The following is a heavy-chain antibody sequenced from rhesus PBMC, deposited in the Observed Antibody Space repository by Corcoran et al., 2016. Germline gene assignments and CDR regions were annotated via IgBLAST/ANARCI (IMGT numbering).Heavy chain of an antibody. Sequence: QVTLKESGPALVKPTQTLTLTCTFSGFSPSTSGMGVGWIRQPTRKTLEWLAHIYWNDDKYYSTALKSRLTISKDTSKNQVVLTMTNMDPVDTATYYCARRLDYWGQGVLVTVSS. CDR3: ARRLDY. J-gene: IGHJ4*01. CDR1: GFSPSTSGMG. CDR2: IYWNDDK. V-gene: IGHV2-1*01.